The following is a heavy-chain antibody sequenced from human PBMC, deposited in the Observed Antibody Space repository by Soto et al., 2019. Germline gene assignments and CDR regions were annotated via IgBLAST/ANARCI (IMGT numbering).Heavy chain of an antibody. J-gene: IGHJ4*02. Sequence: GASVKVSCKASGYTLTGYYMHWVRQAPGQGLEWMGWMNPNSGNTGYAQKFQGRVTMTRNTSISTAYMELSSLRSEDTAVYYCAREAAALGNDYWGQGTLVTVSS. V-gene: IGHV1-8*02. D-gene: IGHD2-2*01. CDR2: MNPNSGNT. CDR1: GYTLTGYY. CDR3: AREAAALGNDY.